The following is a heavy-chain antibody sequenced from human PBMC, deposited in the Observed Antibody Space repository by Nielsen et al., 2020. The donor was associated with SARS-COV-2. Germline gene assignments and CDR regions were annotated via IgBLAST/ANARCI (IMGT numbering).Heavy chain of an antibody. V-gene: IGHV1-46*01. D-gene: IGHD5-12*01. CDR1: GYTFTSHY. CDR3: ARDSGYDALIDY. Sequence: ASVKVSCKTSGYTFTSHYIHWVRQAPGQGLEWMGIINPFDNSATYAQKFQGRVTMTRDTSTSTVYMELRSLRSDDTAVYYCARDSGYDALIDYWGQGTLVTVSS. J-gene: IGHJ4*02. CDR2: INPFDNSA.